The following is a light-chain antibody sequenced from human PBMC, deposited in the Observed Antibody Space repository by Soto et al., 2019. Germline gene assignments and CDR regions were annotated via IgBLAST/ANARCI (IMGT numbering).Light chain of an antibody. J-gene: IGKJ4*01. CDR1: QSVSSN. CDR2: VAS. V-gene: IGKV3-15*01. Sequence: EIVMTQSPATLSVSPGERATLSCRASQSVSSNLAWYQQKPGQPPKLLIYVASTRATGITARFSGSESGTEFTLTISSLQSEDCAVYYCQQYNVWPLSSGGGTKVEFK. CDR3: QQYNVWPLS.